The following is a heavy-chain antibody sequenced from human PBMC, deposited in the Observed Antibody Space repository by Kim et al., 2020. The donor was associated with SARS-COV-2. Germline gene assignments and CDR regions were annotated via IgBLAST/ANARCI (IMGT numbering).Heavy chain of an antibody. CDR2: ISWNSGSI. J-gene: IGHJ4*02. CDR1: GFTFDDYA. Sequence: GGSLRLSCAASGFTFDDYAMHWVRQAPGKGLEWVSGISWNSGSIGYADSVKGRFTISRYNAKNSLYLQMNSLRAEDTALYYCAKVGYSGYEYFDYWGQGTLVTVSS. D-gene: IGHD5-12*01. V-gene: IGHV3-9*01. CDR3: AKVGYSGYEYFDY.